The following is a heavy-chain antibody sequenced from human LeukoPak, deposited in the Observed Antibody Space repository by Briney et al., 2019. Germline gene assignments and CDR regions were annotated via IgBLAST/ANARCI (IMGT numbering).Heavy chain of an antibody. CDR1: GGSVTSTNW. CDR2: ISSSSSYI. Sequence: ETLSLTCDVSGGSVTSTNWWTWVRQPPGKGLEWVSSISSSSSYIYYADSVKGRFTISRDNAKNSLYLQMNSLRAEDTAVYYCARDTVGIGSSWDRFDDWGQGTLVTVSS. J-gene: IGHJ4*02. D-gene: IGHD6-13*01. V-gene: IGHV3-21*01. CDR3: ARDTVGIGSSWDRFDD.